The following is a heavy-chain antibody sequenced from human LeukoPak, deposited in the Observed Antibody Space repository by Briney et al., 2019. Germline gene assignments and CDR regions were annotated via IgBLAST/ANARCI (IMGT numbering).Heavy chain of an antibody. CDR3: ASSGGSYFVP. CDR2: ISYDGNYK. V-gene: IGHV3-30*04. CDR1: GFTFSSYA. J-gene: IGHJ3*01. D-gene: IGHD1-26*01. Sequence: PGRSLRLSCAASGFTFSSYAMHWVRQAPGKGLEWVALISYDGNYKYYADSVKGRFTISRDNSKNTLYLQMNSLRAEDTAVYYCASSGGSYFVPWGQGTMVTVSS.